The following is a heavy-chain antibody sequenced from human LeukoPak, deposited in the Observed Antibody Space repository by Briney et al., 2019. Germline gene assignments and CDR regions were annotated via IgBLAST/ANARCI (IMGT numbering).Heavy chain of an antibody. CDR3: ARDQSSGWYFDYFDY. CDR2: ISSSSSTI. D-gene: IGHD6-19*01. Sequence: GGSLRLSCAASGFTFSSYSMNWIRQAPGKGLELVSYISSSSSTIYYADSVKGRFTISRDNAKNSLYLQMNSLRAEDTAVYYCARDQSSGWYFDYFDYWGQGTLVTVSS. V-gene: IGHV3-48*01. CDR1: GFTFSSYS. J-gene: IGHJ4*02.